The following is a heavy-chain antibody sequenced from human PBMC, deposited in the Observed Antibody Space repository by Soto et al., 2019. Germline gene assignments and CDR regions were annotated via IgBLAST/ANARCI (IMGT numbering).Heavy chain of an antibody. Sequence: GASVKVSCKASGYTFTSYGISWVRQAPGQGLEWMGWISAYNGNTNYAQKLQGRVTMTTDTSTSTAYMELRSLRSDDTAVYYCARDNPSYYYGSGISIWGQGTTVTVSS. D-gene: IGHD3-10*01. V-gene: IGHV1-18*01. J-gene: IGHJ6*02. CDR2: ISAYNGNT. CDR1: GYTFTSYG. CDR3: ARDNPSYYYGSGISI.